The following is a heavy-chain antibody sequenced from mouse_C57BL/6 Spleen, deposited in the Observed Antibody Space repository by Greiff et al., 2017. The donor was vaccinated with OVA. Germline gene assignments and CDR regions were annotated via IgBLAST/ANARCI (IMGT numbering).Heavy chain of an antibody. J-gene: IGHJ2*01. CDR1: GYTFTSYW. Sequence: QVHVKQPGAELVKPGASVKLSCKASGYTFTSYWMHWVKQRPGQGLEWIGMIHPNSGSTNYNEKFKSKATLTVDKSSSTAYMQLSSLTSEDSAVYYCAKGDYGSSMYYFDYWGQGTTLTGSS. V-gene: IGHV1-64*01. CDR3: AKGDYGSSMYYFDY. D-gene: IGHD1-1*01. CDR2: IHPNSGST.